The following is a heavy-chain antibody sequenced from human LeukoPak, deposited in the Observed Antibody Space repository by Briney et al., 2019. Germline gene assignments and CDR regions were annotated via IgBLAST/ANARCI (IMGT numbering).Heavy chain of an antibody. D-gene: IGHD6-13*01. CDR1: GYSFTDYW. J-gene: IGHJ4*02. CDR2: IYPDDSDT. V-gene: IGHV5-51*01. Sequence: GESLKISCKGSGYSFTDYWVAWVRQMPGKGLEWMGIIYPDDSDTRYSPSFQGQVTISADKSITTAYLQWSSLKASDTAIYYCARQEVGSSWYGDYWGQGTLVIVSS. CDR3: ARQEVGSSWYGDY.